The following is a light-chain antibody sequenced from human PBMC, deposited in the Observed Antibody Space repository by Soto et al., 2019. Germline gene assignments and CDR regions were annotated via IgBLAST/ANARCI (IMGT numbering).Light chain of an antibody. Sequence: EIVMTQSPATLSVSPGQRATLSCKASQSVSSNLAWYRQRHGQAPRXLMYDASTRATAIPPRFSGSGSGTEFTIIISSLQSEDFEVYYCQQYNDWPLTFGGGTKVDIK. CDR1: QSVSSN. CDR3: QQYNDWPLT. V-gene: IGKV3-15*01. J-gene: IGKJ4*01. CDR2: DAS.